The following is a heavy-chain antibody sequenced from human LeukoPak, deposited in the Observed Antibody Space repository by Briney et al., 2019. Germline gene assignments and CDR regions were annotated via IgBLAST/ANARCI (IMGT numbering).Heavy chain of an antibody. Sequence: GSLRLSCAASGFTFSNYCMTWVRQPPGKGLEWIGEINHSGSTNYNPSLKSRVTISVDTSKNQSSLKLSSVTAADTAVYYCASRLLRTSYLFWRPFQHWGQGTLVTVSS. D-gene: IGHD2-2*01. V-gene: IGHV4-34*01. CDR3: ASRLLRTSYLFWRPFQH. CDR1: GFTFSNYC. J-gene: IGHJ1*01. CDR2: INHSGST.